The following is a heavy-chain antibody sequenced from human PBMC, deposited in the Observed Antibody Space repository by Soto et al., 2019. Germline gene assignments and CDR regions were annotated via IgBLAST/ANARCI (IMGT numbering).Heavy chain of an antibody. J-gene: IGHJ4*02. D-gene: IGHD3-9*01. Sequence: SETLSLTCTVSGGSISSYYWSWIRQPPGKGLEWIGYIYYSGSTNYNPSLKSRVTISVDTSKNQFSLKLSSVTAADTAVYYCARVPRYDILTGYFDYWGQGTLVTVS. CDR3: ARVPRYDILTGYFDY. V-gene: IGHV4-59*01. CDR2: IYYSGST. CDR1: GGSISSYY.